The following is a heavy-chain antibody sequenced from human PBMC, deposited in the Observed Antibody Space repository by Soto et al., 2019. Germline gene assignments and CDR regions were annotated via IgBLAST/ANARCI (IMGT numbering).Heavy chain of an antibody. CDR3: AAGLYYDILTGRRANYYYGMDV. Sequence: ASVKVSCKASGFTFTSSAVQWVRQARGQRLEWIGWIVVGSGNTNYAQKFQERVTITGDMSTSTAYMELSSLRSEDTAVYYCAAGLYYDILTGRRANYYYGMDVWGQGTTVTVSS. CDR1: GFTFTSSA. D-gene: IGHD3-9*01. V-gene: IGHV1-58*01. CDR2: IVVGSGNT. J-gene: IGHJ6*02.